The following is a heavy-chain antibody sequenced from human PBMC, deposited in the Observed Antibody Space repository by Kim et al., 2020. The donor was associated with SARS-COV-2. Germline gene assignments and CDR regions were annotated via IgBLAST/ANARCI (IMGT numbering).Heavy chain of an antibody. CDR1: GFTFSSYS. CDR2: ISSSSSYI. CDR3: ARDARGYYDCWSGYYRVNNYYYGVDG. J-gene: IGHJ6*02. Sequence: GGSLRLSCAASGFTFSSYSMNWVRQAPGKGLEWVSSISSSSSYIYYADSVKGRFTISRDNAKNSLYLQMNSLRAEDTAVYYCARDARGYYDCWSGYYRVNNYYYGVDGWGQGATVTVSS. V-gene: IGHV3-21*01. D-gene: IGHD3-3*01.